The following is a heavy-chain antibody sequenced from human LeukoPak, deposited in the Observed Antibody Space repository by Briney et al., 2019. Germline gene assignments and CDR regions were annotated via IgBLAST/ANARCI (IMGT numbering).Heavy chain of an antibody. CDR3: ARRATMVRGVLYYFDY. J-gene: IGHJ4*02. CDR2: IYHSGST. D-gene: IGHD3-10*01. V-gene: IGHV4-4*02. CDR1: GGSISSSNW. Sequence: SETLSLTCAVSGGSISSSNWWSWVRQPPGKGLEWIGEIYHSGSTNYNPSHKSRVTISVDKSKNQFSLKLSSVTAADTAVYYCARRATMVRGVLYYFDYWGQGILVTVSS.